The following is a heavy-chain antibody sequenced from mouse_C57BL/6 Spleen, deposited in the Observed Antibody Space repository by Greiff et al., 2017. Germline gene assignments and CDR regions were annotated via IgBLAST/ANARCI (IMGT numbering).Heavy chain of an antibody. Sequence: DVQLVESGGDLVKPGGSLKLSCAASGFTFSSYGMPWVRQTPDKRLEWVATISSGGSYTDYPDSVKGRFTISRDNAKNTLYLQMSSLKSEDTAMYYCERHGADGDYSCYAMDYWGQGTSVTVSS. CDR3: ERHGADGDYSCYAMDY. J-gene: IGHJ4*01. V-gene: IGHV5-6*01. D-gene: IGHD2-13*01. CDR2: ISSGGSYT. CDR1: GFTFSSYG.